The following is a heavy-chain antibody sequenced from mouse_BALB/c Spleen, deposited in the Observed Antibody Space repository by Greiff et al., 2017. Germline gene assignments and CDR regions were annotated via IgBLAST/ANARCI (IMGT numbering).Heavy chain of an antibody. CDR1: GFTFTDYY. D-gene: IGHD2-14*01. V-gene: IGHV7-3*02. Sequence: EVLLVESGGGLVQPGGSLRLSCATSGFTFTDYYMSWVRQPPGKALEWLGFIRNKANGYTTEYSASVKGRFTISRDTSRSILYLQMNTLRAEDSATYYCARDRVPFAYWGQGTLVTVSA. J-gene: IGHJ3*01. CDR3: ARDRVPFAY. CDR2: IRNKANGYTT.